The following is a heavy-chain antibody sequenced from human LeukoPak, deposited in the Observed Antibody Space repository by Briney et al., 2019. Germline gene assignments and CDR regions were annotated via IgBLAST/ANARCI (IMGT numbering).Heavy chain of an antibody. CDR2: IYHSGST. D-gene: IGHD2-2*01. Sequence: PSQTLSLTCTVSGGSISSGGYYWSWIRQPPGKGLEWIGYIYHSGSTYYNPSLKSRVTISVDRSKNQFSLKLSTVTAADTAVYYCARVRSTSEDYWGQGTLVTVPS. J-gene: IGHJ4*02. V-gene: IGHV4-30-2*01. CDR3: ARVRSTSEDY. CDR1: GGSISSGGYY.